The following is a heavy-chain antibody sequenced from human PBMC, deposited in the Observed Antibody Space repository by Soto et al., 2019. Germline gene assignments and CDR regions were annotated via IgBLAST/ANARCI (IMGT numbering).Heavy chain of an antibody. Sequence: SETLSLTCAVYGGSFSGYYWSWIRQPPGKGLEWIGEINHSGSTNCNPSLKSRVTISVDTSKNQFSLKLSSVTAADTAVYYCARTCITMVRGVISYYYYYYYMDVWGNGTTVTVSS. D-gene: IGHD3-10*01. CDR1: GGSFSGYY. V-gene: IGHV4-34*01. J-gene: IGHJ6*03. CDR2: INHSGST. CDR3: ARTCITMVRGVISYYYYYYYMDV.